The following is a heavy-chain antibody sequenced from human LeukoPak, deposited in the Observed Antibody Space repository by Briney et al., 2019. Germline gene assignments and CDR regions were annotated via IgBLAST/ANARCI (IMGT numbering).Heavy chain of an antibody. J-gene: IGHJ4*02. D-gene: IGHD3-9*01. CDR3: ARDTRYYDILTGYYRTILYDY. CDR2: IKQDGGEK. Sequence: PGGSLRLSCAASGFTFSSYWMSWVRQAPGKGLEWVANIKQDGGEKYYVESVKGRFTISRDNVKNSLYLQMNSLRAEDTAVYYCARDTRYYDILTGYYRTILYDYWGQGTLVTVSS. V-gene: IGHV3-7*01. CDR1: GFTFSSYW.